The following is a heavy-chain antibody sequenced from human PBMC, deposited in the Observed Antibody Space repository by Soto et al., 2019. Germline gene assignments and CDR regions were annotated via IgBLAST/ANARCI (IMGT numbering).Heavy chain of an antibody. CDR2: IFSSGST. Sequence: PSETLSLTCTVSGGSINTFYWRWVRQPAGKGLEWIGRIFSSGSTSFNPSLESRVAMSVDTSKNHFSLNLSSVTAADMAVYYCARERSYRASNFSHAIQLKSFDFWALGALVKDSS. J-gene: IGHJ4*01. CDR3: ARERSYRASNFSHAIQLKSFDF. D-gene: IGHD3-16*02. V-gene: IGHV4-4*07. CDR1: GGSINTFY.